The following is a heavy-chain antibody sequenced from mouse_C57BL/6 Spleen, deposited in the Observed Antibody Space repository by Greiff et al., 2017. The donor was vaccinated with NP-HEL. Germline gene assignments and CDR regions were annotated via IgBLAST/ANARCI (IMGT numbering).Heavy chain of an antibody. CDR3: ARGVTPDYFDY. CDR1: GYTFTDYY. V-gene: IGHV1-19*01. Sequence: VQLQQSGPVLVKPGASVKMSCKASGYTFTDYYMNWVKQSHGKSLEWIGVINPYNGGTSYNQKFKGKATLTVDKSSSTAYMELNSLTSEDSAVYYCARGVTPDYFDYWGQGTTLTVSS. CDR2: INPYNGGT. D-gene: IGHD2-12*01. J-gene: IGHJ2*01.